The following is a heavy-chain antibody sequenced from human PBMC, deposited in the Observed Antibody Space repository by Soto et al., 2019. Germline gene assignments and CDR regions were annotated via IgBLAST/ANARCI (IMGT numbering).Heavy chain of an antibody. CDR3: ARYNWNYGYYYYYMDV. CDR2: IYYSGST. Sequence: SETRSLTCAVSGDSISSYDWSWIRQPPGKGLEWIGYIYYSGSTNYNPSLKSRVTISVDTSKNQFSLKLSSVTAADTAVYYCARYNWNYGYYYYYMDVWGKGTTVTVSS. V-gene: IGHV4-59*01. J-gene: IGHJ6*03. D-gene: IGHD1-7*01. CDR1: GDSISSYD.